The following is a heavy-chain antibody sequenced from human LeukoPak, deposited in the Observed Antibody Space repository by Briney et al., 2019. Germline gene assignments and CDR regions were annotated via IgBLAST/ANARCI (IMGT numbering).Heavy chain of an antibody. V-gene: IGHV1-2*02. D-gene: IGHD3-22*01. Sequence: GASVKVSCKASGYTFTSYGISWVRQAPGQGLEWMGWINPNSGGTNYAQKFQGRVTMTRDTSISTAYMELSRLRSDDTAVYYCARNYYDSSGYHSAIDYWGQGTLVTVSS. CDR2: INPNSGGT. CDR3: ARNYYDSSGYHSAIDY. J-gene: IGHJ4*02. CDR1: GYTFTSYG.